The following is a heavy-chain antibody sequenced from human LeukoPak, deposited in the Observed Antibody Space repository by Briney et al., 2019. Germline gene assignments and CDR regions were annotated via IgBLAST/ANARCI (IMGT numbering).Heavy chain of an antibody. J-gene: IGHJ4*02. CDR3: AKQTTDGSGGLIDY. V-gene: IGHV3-23*01. CDR2: ISGSGGST. D-gene: IGHD3-10*01. CDR1: GFTFSSYG. Sequence: GGSLRLSCAASGFTFSSYGMSWVRQAPGKGLEWVSAISGSGGSTYYADSVKGRFTISRDNSKNTLYLQMNSLRAEDTAVYYCAKQTTDGSGGLIDYWGQGTLVTVSS.